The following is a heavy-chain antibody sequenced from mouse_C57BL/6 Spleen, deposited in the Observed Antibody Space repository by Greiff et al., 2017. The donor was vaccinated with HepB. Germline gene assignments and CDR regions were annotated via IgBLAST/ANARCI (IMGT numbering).Heavy chain of an antibody. V-gene: IGHV1-15*01. Sequence: QVQLKESGAELVRPGASVTLSCKASGYTFTDYEMHWVKQTPVHGLEWIGAIDPETGGTAYNQKFKGKAILTADKSSSTAYMELRSLTSEDSAVYYCTRSAPITTVVAYGDFFDVWGTGTTVTVSS. D-gene: IGHD1-1*01. CDR2: IDPETGGT. CDR1: GYTFTDYE. J-gene: IGHJ1*03. CDR3: TRSAPITTVVAYGDFFDV.